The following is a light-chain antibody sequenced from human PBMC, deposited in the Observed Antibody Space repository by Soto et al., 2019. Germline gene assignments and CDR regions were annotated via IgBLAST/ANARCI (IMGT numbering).Light chain of an antibody. V-gene: IGKV3D-20*02. CDR1: QSVSSSY. Sequence: EIVLTQSPGTLSLSPGERATLSCRASQSVSSSYLSCYQQTPGRAPLLLLYGASSSATGIPDRFSGSGSGTDFTLTISSLEHADFAVYYCQQRSNWPPITFGQGRRLE. CDR2: GAS. J-gene: IGKJ5*01. CDR3: QQRSNWPPIT.